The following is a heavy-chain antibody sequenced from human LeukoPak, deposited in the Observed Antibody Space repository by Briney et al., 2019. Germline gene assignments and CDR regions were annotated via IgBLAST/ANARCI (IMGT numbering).Heavy chain of an antibody. J-gene: IGHJ4*02. V-gene: IGHV1-2*02. Sequence: ASVKVSCKASGYTFIDYYIHWVRQAPGQGLEWVGWVNPKTGVTSYVQKFQGRVTMTWDTSISTAYMELSRLRSDDTAVYYCARDPSGYCTNGVCSSSSWDYWGQGTLVTVSS. CDR3: ARDPSGYCTNGVCSSSSWDY. CDR2: VNPKTGVT. CDR1: GYTFIDYY. D-gene: IGHD2-8*01.